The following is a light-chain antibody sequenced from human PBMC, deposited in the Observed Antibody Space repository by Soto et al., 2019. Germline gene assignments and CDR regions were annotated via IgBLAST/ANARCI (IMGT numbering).Light chain of an antibody. V-gene: IGLV2-8*01. J-gene: IGLJ3*02. CDR2: DVN. Sequence: QSVLTQPPSASGSPGQSLTISCTGTSSDVGAHNYVSWYQQNPGKAPKLMLYDVNKRPSAVPDRFSGSQSGNTASLTVAGRQAEDEADNYCSSYGGGNNLGFGRGSKLTLL. CDR3: SSYGGGNNLG. CDR1: SSDVGAHNY.